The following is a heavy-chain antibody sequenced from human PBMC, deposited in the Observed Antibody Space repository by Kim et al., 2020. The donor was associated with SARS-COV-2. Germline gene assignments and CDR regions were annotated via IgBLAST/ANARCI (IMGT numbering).Heavy chain of an antibody. J-gene: IGHJ4*02. Sequence: TNYAQKFQGRVTMTRDTSISTAYMELSRLRSDDTAVYYCARDMGIAAAGYWGQGTLVTVSS. CDR3: ARDMGIAAAGY. CDR2: T. V-gene: IGHV1-2*02. D-gene: IGHD6-13*01.